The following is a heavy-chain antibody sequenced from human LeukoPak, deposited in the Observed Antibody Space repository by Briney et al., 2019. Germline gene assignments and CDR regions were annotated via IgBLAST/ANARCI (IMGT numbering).Heavy chain of an antibody. D-gene: IGHD2-8*01. CDR2: ISGSDGTT. Sequence: PGGSLRLSCAASGFTFSSYAMSWVRQAPGKGLEWISAISGSDGTTYYADSVKGRFTISRDNSKNTLYLQMNSLRAEDTAVYYCAKDRCSNGVGCYYYYMDVGGKGTTVTISS. V-gene: IGHV3-23*01. CDR1: GFTFSSYA. CDR3: AKDRCSNGVGCYYYYMDV. J-gene: IGHJ6*03.